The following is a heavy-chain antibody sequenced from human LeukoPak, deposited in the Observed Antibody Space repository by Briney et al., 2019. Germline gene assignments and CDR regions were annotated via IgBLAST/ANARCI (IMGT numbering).Heavy chain of an antibody. J-gene: IGHJ1*01. D-gene: IGHD3-22*01. CDR3: ARAYYDGSGQEYFQH. V-gene: IGHV4-59*01. CDR1: GGSISSYY. CDR2: IYYSGST. Sequence: SETLSLTCTVSGGSISSYYWSWIRQPPGKGLEWIGYIYYSGSTNYNLSLKSRVTISVDTSKNQFSLKLSSVTAADTAVYYCARAYYDGSGQEYFQHWGQGTLVTVSS.